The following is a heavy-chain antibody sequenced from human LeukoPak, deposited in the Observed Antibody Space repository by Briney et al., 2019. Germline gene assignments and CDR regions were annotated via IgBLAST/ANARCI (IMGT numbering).Heavy chain of an antibody. Sequence: ASVKVSCKASGYTFTSYYMHWVRQAPGQGLEWMGIINPSGGSTSYAQKFQGRVTMTRNTSISTAYMELSSLRSEDTAVYYCARVPYSSGWYNINWYFDLWGRGTLVTVSS. D-gene: IGHD6-19*01. CDR1: GYTFTSYY. CDR3: ARVPYSSGWYNINWYFDL. CDR2: INPSGGST. V-gene: IGHV1-46*01. J-gene: IGHJ2*01.